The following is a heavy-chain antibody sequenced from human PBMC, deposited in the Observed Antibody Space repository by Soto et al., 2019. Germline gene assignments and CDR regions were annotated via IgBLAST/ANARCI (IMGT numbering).Heavy chain of an antibody. CDR2: INPNSGGT. D-gene: IGHD5-12*01. V-gene: IGHV1-2*04. CDR3: ARVLNSGYDARFAFDI. J-gene: IGHJ3*02. Sequence: ASVKVSCKASGYTFTGYYMHWVRQAPGQGLEWMGWINPNSGGTNYAQKFQGWVTMTRDTSISTAYMELSRLRSDDTAVYYCARVLNSGYDARFAFDIWGQGTMVTVSS. CDR1: GYTFTGYY.